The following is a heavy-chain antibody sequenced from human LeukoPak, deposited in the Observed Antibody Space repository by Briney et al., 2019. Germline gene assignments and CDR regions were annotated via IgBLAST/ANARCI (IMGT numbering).Heavy chain of an antibody. CDR2: IIPILGTA. V-gene: IGHV1-69*11. CDR3: ARKEVGALRAFDI. J-gene: IGHJ3*02. Sequence: ASVKVSCKASGDTLSSYAISWVRQAPGQGLEWMGRIIPILGTANYAQKFQGRVTITTDESTSTAYMELSSLRSKDTAVYYCARKEVGALRAFDIWGQGTMVTVSS. CDR1: GDTLSSYA. D-gene: IGHD1-26*01.